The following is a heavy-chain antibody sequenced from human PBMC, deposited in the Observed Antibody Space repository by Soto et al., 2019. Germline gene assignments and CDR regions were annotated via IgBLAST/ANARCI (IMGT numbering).Heavy chain of an antibody. J-gene: IGHJ5*02. Sequence: SETLSLTCAVSGGSISSSNWWSWVRQPPGKGLEWIGEINHSGSTNYNPSLKSRVTISVDTSKNQFSLKLSSVTAADTAVYYCPVEYSSSEWCDPLGQGTLAT. CDR1: GGSISSSNW. V-gene: IGHV4-4*02. CDR3: PVEYSSSEWCDP. D-gene: IGHD6-6*01. CDR2: INHSGST.